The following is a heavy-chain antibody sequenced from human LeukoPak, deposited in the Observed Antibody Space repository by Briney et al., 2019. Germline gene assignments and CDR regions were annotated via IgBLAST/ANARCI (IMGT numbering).Heavy chain of an antibody. Sequence: GSLRLSCAASGFTFSSYSMNWVRQAPGKGLGWVSSISSSSSYIYYADSVKGRFTISRDNAKNSLYLQMNSLRAEDTAVYYCARGGAMVSDAFDIWGQGTMVTVSS. J-gene: IGHJ3*02. CDR3: ARGGAMVSDAFDI. D-gene: IGHD5-18*01. V-gene: IGHV3-21*01. CDR1: GFTFSSYS. CDR2: ISSSSSYI.